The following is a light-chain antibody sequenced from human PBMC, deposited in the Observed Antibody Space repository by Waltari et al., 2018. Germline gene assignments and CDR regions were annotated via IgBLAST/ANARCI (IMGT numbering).Light chain of an antibody. J-gene: IGKJ4*01. CDR2: AAS. CDR3: QHFHSYPLT. V-gene: IGKV1-39*01. Sequence: DIQMTQSPSSLYASVGDRVTITCRASQSITNYLNWYQQKVGKPPSLLIYAASSLQSGVPSRFSGSGSGTDFTLTINSLQPEDFATYYCQHFHSYPLTFGGGT. CDR1: QSITNY.